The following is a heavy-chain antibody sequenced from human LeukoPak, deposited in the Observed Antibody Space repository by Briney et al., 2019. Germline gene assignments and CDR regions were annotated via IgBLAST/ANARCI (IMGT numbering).Heavy chain of an antibody. D-gene: IGHD2-15*01. CDR3: AKVLDYCDGGTCYNSGMDS. CDR2: ISSDGVYT. J-gene: IGHJ4*02. Sequence: GGSRRLSCLASGFTFNLYSMHWVRQAPGKGLEFVSVISSDGVYTYYAYSVKGRFTISRDNSKNTVYLQMSSLGADDTAVYYCAKVLDYCDGGTCYNSGMDSWGQGTLVTVSS. V-gene: IGHV3-64D*08. CDR1: GFTFNLYS.